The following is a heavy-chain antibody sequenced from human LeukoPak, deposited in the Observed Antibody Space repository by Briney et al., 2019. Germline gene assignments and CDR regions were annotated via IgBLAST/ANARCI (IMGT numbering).Heavy chain of an antibody. D-gene: IGHD1-1*01. J-gene: IGHJ4*02. Sequence: PSGTLSLTCAVSGGSISSNNWWGWVRQPPGKGLEWIGEIYHSGSPNYNPSLKSRVTISVDKSGNHFSLNLSSVTAADTAVYHCARVNINNWHSCDYWGQGTLVTVSS. V-gene: IGHV4-4*02. CDR3: ARVNINNWHSCDY. CDR2: IYHSGSP. CDR1: GGSISSNNW.